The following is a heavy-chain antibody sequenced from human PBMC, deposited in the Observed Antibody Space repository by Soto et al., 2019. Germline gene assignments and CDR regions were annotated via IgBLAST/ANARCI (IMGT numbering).Heavy chain of an antibody. V-gene: IGHV3-74*01. Sequence: GGSLRLSCAASGFTFSSYWMHWVRQGPGKGLVWVSRVNSDESTTSYADSVKGRFTISRDNAKNTLYLQMSSLRVEDTALYYCVCXECGRTAVVTTMETNGYWGQGTLVTVSS. CDR3: VCXECGRTAVVTTMETNGY. D-gene: IGHD2-21*02. J-gene: IGHJ4*02. CDR2: VNSDESTT. CDR1: GFTFSSYW.